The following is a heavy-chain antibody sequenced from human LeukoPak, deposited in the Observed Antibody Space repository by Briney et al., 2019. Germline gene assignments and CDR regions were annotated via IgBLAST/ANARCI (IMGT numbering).Heavy chain of an antibody. J-gene: IGHJ4*02. D-gene: IGHD3-10*01. V-gene: IGHV1-18*01. CDR2: ISAYNGNT. Sequence: GASVKVSCKASGYTFTSYGISWVRQAPGQGLEWMGWISAYNGNTNYAQKLQGRVTMTTDTSTSTAYMELRSLRSDDTAVYYCARDIPLPYGSGSYDGAVDYWGQGTLVTVSS. CDR3: ARDIPLPYGSGSYDGAVDY. CDR1: GYTFTSYG.